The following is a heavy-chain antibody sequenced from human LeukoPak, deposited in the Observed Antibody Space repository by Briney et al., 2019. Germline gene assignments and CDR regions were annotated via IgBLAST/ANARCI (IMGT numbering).Heavy chain of an antibody. Sequence: GGSLRLSCEGSAFIFSGHWMNWVRQTPGKGLEWVASIKEDGSERQYVDSVKGRFSISRDNTKGSLFLQLNSLRAEDTAVYYCARVGETYYDFWSGYYRLYYYGMDVWGQGTTVTVSS. CDR3: ARVGETYYDFWSGYYRLYYYGMDV. CDR1: AFIFSGHW. D-gene: IGHD3-3*01. CDR2: IKEDGSER. J-gene: IGHJ6*02. V-gene: IGHV3-7*01.